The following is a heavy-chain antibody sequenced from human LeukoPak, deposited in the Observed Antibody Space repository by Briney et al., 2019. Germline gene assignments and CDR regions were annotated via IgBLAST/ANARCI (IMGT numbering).Heavy chain of an antibody. CDR3: TREVGSYMAPPAY. D-gene: IGHD1-26*01. V-gene: IGHV1-18*04. J-gene: IGHJ4*02. CDR1: GYTFTGYY. CDR2: INVYNGNT. Sequence: ASVKVSCKASGYTFTGYYMHWVRQAPGQGLEWMGWINVYNGNTDNAQKFQGRFTMTTDTSTSTAYMELRNLTSDDTAVYYCTREVGSYMAPPAYWGQGTLVTVSS.